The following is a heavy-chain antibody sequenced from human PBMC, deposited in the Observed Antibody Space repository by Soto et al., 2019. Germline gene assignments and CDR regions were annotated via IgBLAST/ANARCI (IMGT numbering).Heavy chain of an antibody. J-gene: IGHJ4*02. Sequence: SLRLSCTASGFTFSSYAMSWVRQAPGKGLEWVSTISRSGDSTYYADSVKGRFTISRDNPKNTLYLQMNSLRAEDTAVYYCATPDYGDYVDFDYWGQGTLVTVSS. CDR3: ATPDYGDYVDFDY. V-gene: IGHV3-23*01. CDR1: GFTFSSYA. CDR2: ISRSGDST. D-gene: IGHD4-17*01.